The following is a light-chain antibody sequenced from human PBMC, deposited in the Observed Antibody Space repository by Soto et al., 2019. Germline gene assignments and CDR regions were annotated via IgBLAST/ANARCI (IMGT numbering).Light chain of an antibody. CDR3: QQYGSSGT. J-gene: IGKJ1*01. V-gene: IGKV3-20*01. Sequence: EIELTQSPGTLSLSPGDXATLSCRASQSVSNNYLAWYQQKPGQAPRLLIYGASNRATGIPDRFSGSGSGTDFTLTISRLEPEDFAVYYCQQYGSSGTLGQGTKVDIK. CDR1: QSVSNNY. CDR2: GAS.